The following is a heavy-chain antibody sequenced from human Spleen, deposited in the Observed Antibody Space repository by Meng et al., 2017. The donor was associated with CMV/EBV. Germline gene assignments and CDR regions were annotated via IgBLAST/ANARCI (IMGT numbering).Heavy chain of an antibody. Sequence: GESLKISCAASGFTLTSYAMNWVRQAPGKGLEWVAFIRYDGSNKYYADSVKGRFTISRDNSKNTLYLQMNSLRAEDTAVYYCAKGDQPSYYYYGMDVWGQGTTVTVSS. V-gene: IGHV3-30*02. D-gene: IGHD2-2*01. J-gene: IGHJ6*02. CDR2: IRYDGSNK. CDR3: AKGDQPSYYYYGMDV. CDR1: GFTLTSYA.